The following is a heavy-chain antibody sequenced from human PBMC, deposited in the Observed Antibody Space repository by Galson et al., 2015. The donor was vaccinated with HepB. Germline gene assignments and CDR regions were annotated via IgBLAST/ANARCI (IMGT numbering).Heavy chain of an antibody. CDR1: GYTFTSYD. V-gene: IGHV1-8*01. Sequence: GYTFTSYDINWVRQATGQGLEWMGWMNPNSGNTGYAQKFQGRVTMTRNTSISTAYMELSSLRSEDTAVYYCARARRWSSGSYPFDYWGQGTLVTVSS. D-gene: IGHD1-26*01. J-gene: IGHJ4*02. CDR3: ARARRWSSGSYPFDY. CDR2: MNPNSGNT.